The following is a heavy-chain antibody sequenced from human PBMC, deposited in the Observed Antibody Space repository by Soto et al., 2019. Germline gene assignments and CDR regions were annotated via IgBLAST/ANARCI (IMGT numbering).Heavy chain of an antibody. Sequence: PSETLSLTCTVSGGPFPTGGYYWSWIRQEPGKGLEWIGYIYYNGDTSYNPSLRSRVTMSADTSKTQFSLRLSSVTSADTAAYYCARGDSQVSSVFDYWGQGMLVTVSS. D-gene: IGHD3-16*01. V-gene: IGHV4-31*03. CDR2: IYYNGDT. CDR3: ARGDSQVSSVFDY. CDR1: GGPFPTGGYY. J-gene: IGHJ4*02.